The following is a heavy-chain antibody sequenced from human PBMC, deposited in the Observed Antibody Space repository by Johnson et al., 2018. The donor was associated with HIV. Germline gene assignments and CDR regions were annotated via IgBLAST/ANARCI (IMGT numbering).Heavy chain of an antibody. CDR2: IKSKTDGGTT. V-gene: IGHV3-15*01. Sequence: MLLVESGGGLIQPGGSLRLSCAASGFTFSNAWMSWVRQAPGKGLEWVGRIKSKTDGGTTEYAASVKGRFTISRDDSKNSLYLQMNSLKTEDTAVYYCASLAYCGGDCYRTYHDAFDIWGQGTMVTVSS. J-gene: IGHJ3*02. D-gene: IGHD2-21*02. CDR1: GFTFSNAW. CDR3: ASLAYCGGDCYRTYHDAFDI.